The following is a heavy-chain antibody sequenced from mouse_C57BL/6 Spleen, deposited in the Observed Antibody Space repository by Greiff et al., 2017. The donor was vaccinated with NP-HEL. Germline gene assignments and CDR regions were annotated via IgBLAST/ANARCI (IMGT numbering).Heavy chain of an antibody. CDR2: IDPKSGGT. Sequence: VKLQQPGAELVKPGASVKLSCKASGYTFTSYWMHWVKQRPGRGLEWIGRIDPKSGGTKYNEKFKSKATLTVDKPSSTAYMQLSSLTSEDSAVYYCARSELFYAMDYWGQGTSVTVSS. CDR3: ARSELFYAMDY. J-gene: IGHJ4*01. V-gene: IGHV1-72*01. CDR1: GYTFTSYW.